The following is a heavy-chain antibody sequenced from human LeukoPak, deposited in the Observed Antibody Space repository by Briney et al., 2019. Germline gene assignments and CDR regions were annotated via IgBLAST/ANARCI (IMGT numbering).Heavy chain of an antibody. J-gene: IGHJ6*02. Sequence: PGGSLRLSCAASGFTFSSNWMHWVRQAPGKGQVWVSRINEDGSTTNYADSVKGRSTIFRDNAKDTLYLQMNSLRADDTAVYYCAKVLGHDSNGNYWYGMDVWGQGTTVTVSS. CDR1: GFTFSSNW. V-gene: IGHV3-74*01. D-gene: IGHD3-22*01. CDR3: AKVLGHDSNGNYWYGMDV. CDR2: INEDGSTT.